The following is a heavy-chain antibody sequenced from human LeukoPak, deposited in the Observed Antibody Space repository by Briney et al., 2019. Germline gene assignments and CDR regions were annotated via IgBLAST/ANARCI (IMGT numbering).Heavy chain of an antibody. Sequence: ASVKVSCKASGYTFTSYYMHWVRQAPGQGLEWMGIINPSGDSTSYAQKFQGRVTMTRDMSTSTVYMELSSLRSEDTAVYYCARGMATPNFDYWGQGTLVTVSS. CDR2: INPSGDST. D-gene: IGHD5-24*01. V-gene: IGHV1-46*01. CDR1: GYTFTSYY. CDR3: ARGMATPNFDY. J-gene: IGHJ4*02.